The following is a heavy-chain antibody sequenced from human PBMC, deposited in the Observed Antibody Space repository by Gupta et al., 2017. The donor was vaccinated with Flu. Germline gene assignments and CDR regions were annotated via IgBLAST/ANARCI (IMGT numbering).Heavy chain of an antibody. V-gene: IGHV3-30-3*01. CDR1: GFTFGSYA. Sequence: QVQLVESGGGVVQPGSSLRLSCAAPGFTFGSYAMHWVRQAPGKGLEWGAVISYDGSIKNYADSVKGRFTISRDNSRNKMFLQMNSLRAEDTAVYYCGRTSWFDLWGQGTLVTVSS. CDR3: GRTSWFDL. CDR2: ISYDGSIK. J-gene: IGHJ5*02.